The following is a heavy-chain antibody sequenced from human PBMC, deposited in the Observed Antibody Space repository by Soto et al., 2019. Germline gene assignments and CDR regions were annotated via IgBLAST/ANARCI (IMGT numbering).Heavy chain of an antibody. D-gene: IGHD1-20*01. J-gene: IGHJ6*02. CDR3: AXXGXXXXXXXGGMDV. Sequence: QVQLVQSGAEVKKPGASVKVSCKASGYTFTSYGISWVRQAPGQGLEWMGWISAYNGNTNYAQKLQGRVTMTTDTSTSRAYMELRSLXSXDTXXXXCAXXGXXXXXXXGGMDVWGQGTTVTVSS. CDR2: ISAYNGNT. CDR1: GYTFTSYG. V-gene: IGHV1-18*01.